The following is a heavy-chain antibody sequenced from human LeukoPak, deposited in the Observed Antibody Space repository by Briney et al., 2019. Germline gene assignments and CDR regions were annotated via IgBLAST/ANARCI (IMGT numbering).Heavy chain of an antibody. Sequence: SETLFLTCSVSGDSISDFYWNWIRQSPEKGLEWIGNIHYSGSSVYNPSLRSRVSMSIDRSLKQFFLKLTSVTAADTALYYCVLAPNSNWFDFWGQGILVTVSS. CDR1: GDSISDFY. J-gene: IGHJ4*02. V-gene: IGHV4-59*08. CDR2: IHYSGSS. D-gene: IGHD2-15*01. CDR3: VLAPNSNWFDF.